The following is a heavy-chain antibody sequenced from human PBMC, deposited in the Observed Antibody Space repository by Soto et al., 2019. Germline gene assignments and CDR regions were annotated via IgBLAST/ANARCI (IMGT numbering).Heavy chain of an antibody. J-gene: IGHJ5*02. CDR1: GDSVSSNSAA. V-gene: IGHV6-1*01. CDR3: ARDRSSGWYREFWFDP. D-gene: IGHD6-19*01. Sequence: SQTLSLTCAISGDSVSSNSAAWNWIRQSPSRGLEWLGRTYYRSKGYNDYAVCVKSRITIDPDTSKNQFSLQLNSVTPEDTAVYYCARDRSSGWYREFWFDPWGQGTLVTVSS. CDR2: TYYRSKGYN.